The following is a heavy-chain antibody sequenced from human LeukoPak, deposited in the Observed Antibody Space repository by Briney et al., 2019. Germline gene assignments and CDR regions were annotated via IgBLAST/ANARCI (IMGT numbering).Heavy chain of an antibody. CDR2: ILDDGSNT. D-gene: IGHD3-10*01. CDR3: AKSGGSGTHYYYYGMDV. J-gene: IGHJ6*01. Sequence: QPGGSLRLSCAASGFTFSSYGMHWVRQAPGKGLEWVAAILDDGSNTYYADSVKGRFTISRDNSQRTLNLQMNSLRAEDTAVYYCAKSGGSGTHYYYYGMDVWGQGTTVTVPS. CDR1: GFTFSSYG. V-gene: IGHV3-30*02.